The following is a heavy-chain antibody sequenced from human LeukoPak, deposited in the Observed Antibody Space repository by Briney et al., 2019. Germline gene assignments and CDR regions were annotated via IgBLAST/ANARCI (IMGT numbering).Heavy chain of an antibody. V-gene: IGHV3-33*08. CDR2: IWYDGSKM. J-gene: IGHJ4*02. D-gene: IGHD3-16*01. CDR1: GFTFDDYG. Sequence: GGPLRLSCAASGFTFDDYGMSWVRQAPGKGLEWVAVIWYDGSKMYYADSVKGRFTISRDNSKNTLYLEVSSLRAEDTAMYYCARGLWDLDFWGQGTQVTVSS. CDR3: ARGLWDLDF.